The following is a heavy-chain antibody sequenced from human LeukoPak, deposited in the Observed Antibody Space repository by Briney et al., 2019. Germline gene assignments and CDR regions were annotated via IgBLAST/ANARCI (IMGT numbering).Heavy chain of an antibody. D-gene: IGHD4-17*01. J-gene: IGHJ4*02. CDR1: GFTFNDYA. CDR3: ARGYDYGDLSHGY. Sequence: QSGGSLRLSCAASGFTFNDYAMSWVRQAPGKGLDWVSTVSGTGGSTFYADSVKGRFTISRDNSKNTLYLQMNSLRAEDTAVYFCARGYDYGDLSHGYWGQGTLVTVSS. V-gene: IGHV3-23*01. CDR2: VSGTGGST.